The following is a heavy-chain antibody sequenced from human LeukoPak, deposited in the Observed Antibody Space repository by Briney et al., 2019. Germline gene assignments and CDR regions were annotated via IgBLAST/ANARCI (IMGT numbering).Heavy chain of an antibody. D-gene: IGHD3-9*01. CDR1: GFTFSSYS. CDR2: ISSGSSYI. Sequence: GGSLRLSRAASGFTFSSYSMNWVRQAPGKGLEWVSSISSGSSYIYYADSVKGRFTISRDNAKNSLYLQMDSLRAEDTAVYYCARANDNTVWGQGTLVTVSS. V-gene: IGHV3-21*01. CDR3: ARANDNTV. J-gene: IGHJ4*02.